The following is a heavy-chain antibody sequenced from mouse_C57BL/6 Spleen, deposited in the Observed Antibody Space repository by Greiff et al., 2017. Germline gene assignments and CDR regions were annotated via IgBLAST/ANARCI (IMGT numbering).Heavy chain of an antibody. CDR2: ISSGSSTI. J-gene: IGHJ3*01. CDR3: YGYDVGWFAY. Sequence: EVKVVESEGGLVQPGSSMKLSCTASGFTFSDYGMHWVRQAPEKGLEWVAYISSGSSTIYYADTVKGRFTISRDNAKNTLFLQMTSLRSEDTAMYYCYGYDVGWFAYWGQGTLVTVSA. V-gene: IGHV5-17*01. CDR1: GFTFSDYG. D-gene: IGHD2-2*01.